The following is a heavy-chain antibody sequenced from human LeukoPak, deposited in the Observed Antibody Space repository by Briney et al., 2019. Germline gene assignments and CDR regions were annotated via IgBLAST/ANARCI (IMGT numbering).Heavy chain of an antibody. J-gene: IGHJ4*02. CDR1: GFTFSSYA. CDR2: ISGSGGST. Sequence: GGSLRLSCAASGFTFSSYAMSWVRQAPGEGLEWVSAISGSGGSTYYADSVKGRFTISRDNSKNTMYLQMNSLRAEDTAVYYCAKSTGDYYDSSALGYWGQGTLVTVSS. V-gene: IGHV3-23*01. D-gene: IGHD3-22*01. CDR3: AKSTGDYYDSSALGY.